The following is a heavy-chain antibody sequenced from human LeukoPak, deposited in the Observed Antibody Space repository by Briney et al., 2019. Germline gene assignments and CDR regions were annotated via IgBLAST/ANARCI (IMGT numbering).Heavy chain of an antibody. CDR2: ISGSGGST. D-gene: IGHD3-22*01. J-gene: IGHJ4*02. CDR3: AKVLHYYDSSGYYRKSQSFDY. Sequence: GGSLRLSCAASGFTFSSYATSWVRQAPGKGLEWVSAISGSGGSTYYADSVKGRFTISRDNSKNTLYLQMNSLRAEDTAVYYCAKVLHYYDSSGYYRKSQSFDYWGQGTLVTVSS. V-gene: IGHV3-23*01. CDR1: GFTFSSYA.